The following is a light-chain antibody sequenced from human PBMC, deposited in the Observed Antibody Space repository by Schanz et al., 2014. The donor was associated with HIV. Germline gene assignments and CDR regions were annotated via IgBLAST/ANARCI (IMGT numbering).Light chain of an antibody. J-gene: IGKJ2*01. V-gene: IGKV3-15*01. CDR1: QSVSSS. Sequence: EIVMTQSPATLSVSPGERVTLSCRASQSVSSSLAWYQQKRGQAPRLLIYGASTRATDIPARFSGSGSGTEFTLTISGLEPEDFAVYYCQQYGTSRYTFGQGTKLEIK. CDR2: GAS. CDR3: QQYGTSRYT.